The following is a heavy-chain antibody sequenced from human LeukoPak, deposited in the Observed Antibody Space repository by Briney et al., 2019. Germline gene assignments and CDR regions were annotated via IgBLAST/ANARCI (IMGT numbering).Heavy chain of an antibody. D-gene: IGHD3-22*01. V-gene: IGHV1-2*02. CDR2: INPNSGGT. CDR3: ARDLVYYDSSGYPLN. J-gene: IGHJ4*02. Sequence: ASVKVSCKASGYTFTGYYMHWVRQAPGQGLEWMGWINPNSGGTNYAQKFQGRVTMTRDTSTSTAYMELSRLRSDDTAVYYCARDLVYYDSSGYPLNWGQGTLVTVSS. CDR1: GYTFTGYY.